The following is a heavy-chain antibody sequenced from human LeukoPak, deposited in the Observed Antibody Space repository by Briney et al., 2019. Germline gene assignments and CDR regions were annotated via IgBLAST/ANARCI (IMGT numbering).Heavy chain of an antibody. CDR2: IKQEGSAR. D-gene: IGHD6-13*01. V-gene: IGHV3-7*01. Sequence: XGSLRLSCVASGFSFSSYWMSWVRQTPGKGLEWVANIKQEGSARYYVDSVTGRFTISRDNAVNSLYLQMNSLRVEDTAVYYCARDPGIAAAGTVGYFDSWGQGILVTVSS. CDR3: ARDPGIAAAGTVGYFDS. CDR1: GFSFSSYW. J-gene: IGHJ4*02.